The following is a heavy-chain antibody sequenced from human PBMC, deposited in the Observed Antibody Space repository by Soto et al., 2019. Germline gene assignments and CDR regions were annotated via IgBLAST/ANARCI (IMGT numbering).Heavy chain of an antibody. CDR1: GVSISSDNW. CDR2: IHHSGST. J-gene: IGHJ4*02. Sequence: QVQLQESGPGLVRPSGTVSLTCAVSGVSISSDNWLSWVRQPPGKALEWIGEIHHSGSTNYNPSLKSRVTMSVVPSKDLFSLTLNSVTAADTAFYYCARDQGSHPGDWGQGTRVSVSS. CDR3: ARDQGSHPGD. V-gene: IGHV4-4*02. D-gene: IGHD6-13*01.